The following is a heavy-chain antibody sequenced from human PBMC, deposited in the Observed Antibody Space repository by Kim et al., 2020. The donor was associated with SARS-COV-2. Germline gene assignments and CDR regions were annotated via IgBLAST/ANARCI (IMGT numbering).Heavy chain of an antibody. D-gene: IGHD6-19*01. V-gene: IGHV4-34*01. Sequence: PSIKSRVTISVDTSKNQFSLKLSSVTAADTAVYYCARVSSGWYSSLLFDPWGQGTLVTVSS. J-gene: IGHJ5*02. CDR3: ARVSSGWYSSLLFDP.